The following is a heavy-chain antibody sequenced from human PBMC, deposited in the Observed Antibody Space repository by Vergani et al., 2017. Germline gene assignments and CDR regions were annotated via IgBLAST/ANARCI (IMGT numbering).Heavy chain of an antibody. D-gene: IGHD6-19*01. CDR3: TTEPFSSGWPGY. Sequence: EVQLVESVGGLVKPGGSLRLSCAASGFTFSNAWMSWVRQAPGKGLEWVGRIKSKTDGGTTDYAAHVKGRFTISRDDSKNTLYLKMNSLKTEDTAVYYCTTEPFSSGWPGYWGQGTLVTVSS. J-gene: IGHJ4*02. CDR1: GFTFSNAW. V-gene: IGHV3-15*01. CDR2: IKSKTDGGTT.